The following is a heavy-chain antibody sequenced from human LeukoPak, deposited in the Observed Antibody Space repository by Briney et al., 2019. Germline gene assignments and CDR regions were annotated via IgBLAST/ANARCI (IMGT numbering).Heavy chain of an antibody. CDR2: IYYSGST. CDR1: GVSISSYY. V-gene: IGHV4-59*01. D-gene: IGHD1-26*01. CDR3: AGYSGSYPLFDY. J-gene: IGHJ4*02. Sequence: PSETLSLTCTVSGVSISSYYWSWIRQPPGKGLEWIGYIYYSGSTNYNPSLKSRVTISVDTSKNQFSLKLSSVTAADTAVYYCAGYSGSYPLFDYWGQGTLVTVSS.